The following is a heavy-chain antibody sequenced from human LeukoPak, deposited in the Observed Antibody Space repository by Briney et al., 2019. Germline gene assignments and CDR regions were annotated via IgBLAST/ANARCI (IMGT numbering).Heavy chain of an antibody. V-gene: IGHV1-69*13. CDR1: GGTFSSYA. CDR2: IIPIFGTA. J-gene: IGHJ5*02. Sequence: ASVTVSCKASGGTFSSYAISWVRQAPGQGLEWMGGIIPIFGTANYAQKFQGRVTITADESTSTAYMVLSSLRSEDTAVYYCARRGSSSWYYWFDPWGQGTLVTVSS. D-gene: IGHD6-13*01. CDR3: ARRGSSSWYYWFDP.